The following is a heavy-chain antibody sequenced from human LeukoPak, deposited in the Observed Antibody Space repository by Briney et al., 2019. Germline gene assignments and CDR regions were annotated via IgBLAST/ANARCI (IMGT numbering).Heavy chain of an antibody. J-gene: IGHJ4*02. CDR1: GFTFSSYG. CDR2: ISGSGGST. D-gene: IGHD3-22*01. CDR3: ASSGYYYYYFDY. V-gene: IGHV3-23*01. Sequence: GGSLRLSCAASGFTFSSYGMSWVRQAPGKGLEWVSAISGSGGSTYYADSVKGRFTISRDNAKNTLYLQMNSLRAEDTAVYYCASSGYYYYYFDYWGQGTLVTVSS.